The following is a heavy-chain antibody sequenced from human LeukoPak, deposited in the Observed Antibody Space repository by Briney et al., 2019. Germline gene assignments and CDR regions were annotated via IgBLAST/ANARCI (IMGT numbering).Heavy chain of an antibody. V-gene: IGHV3-23*01. CDR1: GFTFSSYA. CDR3: AKGRMEPDY. D-gene: IGHD1-1*01. CDR2: ISRSGGTT. Sequence: PGGSLRLSCAASGFTFSSYAMSWVRQAPGKGLEWVSSISRSGGTTYYADSVKGRFTISRDNSKNTLYLQMNSLRAEDTAVYYCAKGRMEPDYWGQGTLVTVSS. J-gene: IGHJ4*02.